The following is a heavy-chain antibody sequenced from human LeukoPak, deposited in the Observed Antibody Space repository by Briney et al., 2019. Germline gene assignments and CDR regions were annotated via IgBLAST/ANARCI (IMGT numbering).Heavy chain of an antibody. CDR2: INAGNGNT. J-gene: IGHJ4*02. Sequence: ASVKVSCKASGYTFTSYAMHWVRQAPGQRLEWMGWINAGNGNTKYPQKFQGRVTITRDTSASTAYMELSSLRSEDAAVYYCARVGTRYYDIQPLFDYWGQGTLVTVSS. V-gene: IGHV1-3*01. CDR3: ARVGTRYYDIQPLFDY. CDR1: GYTFTSYA. D-gene: IGHD3-9*01.